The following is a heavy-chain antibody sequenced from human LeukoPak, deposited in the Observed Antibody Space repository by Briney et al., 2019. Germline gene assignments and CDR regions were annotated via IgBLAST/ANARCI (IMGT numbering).Heavy chain of an antibody. CDR3: ATDSPEPAAFDY. CDR2: IVGSSSNI. V-gene: IGHV3-48*04. Sequence: GGSLRLSCKASGFSFSTYSIKWVRQAPGKGLEWVSYIVGSSSNIYYADSVKGRFTISRDNAKNSLYLQMDGLRAEDTAVYYCATDSPEPAAFDYWGQGTLVTVSS. CDR1: GFSFSTYS. D-gene: IGHD1-14*01. J-gene: IGHJ4*02.